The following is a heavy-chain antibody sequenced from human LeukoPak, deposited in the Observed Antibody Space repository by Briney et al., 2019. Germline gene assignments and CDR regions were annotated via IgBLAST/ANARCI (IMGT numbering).Heavy chain of an antibody. CDR1: GGSISSGDYY. V-gene: IGHV4-30-4*01. D-gene: IGHD2-2*01. CDR2: IYYSGST. J-gene: IGHJ1*01. CDR3: ASSPAAISSLPSEYFQH. Sequence: SETLSLTCTVSGGSISSGDYYWSWIHQPPGKGLEWIGYIYYSGSTYYNPSLKSRVTISVDTSKNQFSLKLSSVTAADTAVYYCASSPAAISSLPSEYFQHWGQGTLVTVSS.